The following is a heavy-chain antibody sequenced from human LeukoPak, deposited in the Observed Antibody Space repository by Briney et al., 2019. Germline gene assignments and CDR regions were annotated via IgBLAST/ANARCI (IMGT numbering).Heavy chain of an antibody. CDR3: ARQVDTSMALPDY. D-gene: IGHD5-18*01. CDR1: GYTFSSYG. Sequence: ASLKASSKASGYTFSSYGISWVRQAPGHGLEWMDWISAYNGNTNYAQKHRGRVTMTTDTSTITAYMEVRSLRSDDTAIYYCARQVDTSMALPDYWGQGTLVTVSS. CDR2: ISAYNGNT. J-gene: IGHJ4*02. V-gene: IGHV1-18*01.